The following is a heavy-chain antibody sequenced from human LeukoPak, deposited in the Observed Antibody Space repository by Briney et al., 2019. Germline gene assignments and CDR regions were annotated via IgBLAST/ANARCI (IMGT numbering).Heavy chain of an antibody. J-gene: IGHJ4*02. CDR3: ARVYHSTSGRVMDF. CDR2: IKEDGSDK. Sequence: PGGSLRLSCAASGFTFGSYWMTWVRQAPGKGLEWVANIKEDGSDKEYVDSVKGRFTISRDNAKKSLYLQMNYLRAEDTAVYYCARVYHSTSGRVMDFWGQGTLVTVSS. CDR1: GFTFGSYW. V-gene: IGHV3-7*01. D-gene: IGHD3-16*01.